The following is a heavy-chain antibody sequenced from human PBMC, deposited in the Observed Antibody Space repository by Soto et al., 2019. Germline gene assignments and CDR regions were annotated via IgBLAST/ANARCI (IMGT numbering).Heavy chain of an antibody. D-gene: IGHD1-20*01. CDR3: ARGYNWEALNFDY. J-gene: IGHJ4*02. V-gene: IGHV4-39*07. CDR2: IYYSGST. CDR1: GGSLSSSSYY. Sequence: SATLSLTCPVSGGSLSSSSYYWGWIRQPPGKGLEWIGYIYYSGSTNYNPSLKSRVTISVDTSKNQFSLKLSSVTAADTAVYYCARGYNWEALNFDYGGQGTLVTV.